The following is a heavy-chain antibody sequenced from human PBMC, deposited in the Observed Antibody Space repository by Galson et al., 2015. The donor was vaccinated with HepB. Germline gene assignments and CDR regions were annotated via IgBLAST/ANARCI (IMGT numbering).Heavy chain of an antibody. V-gene: IGHV3-7*01. D-gene: IGHD3-3*01. CDR1: GFTFSSYW. Sequence: SLRLSCAASGFTFSSYWMSWVRQAPGKGLEWVANIKQDGSEKYYVDSVKGRFTISRDNAKNSLYLQMNSLRAEDTAVYYCARDRPLLRFLEWLPLDYWGQGTLVTVSS. CDR2: IKQDGSEK. CDR3: ARDRPLLRFLEWLPLDY. J-gene: IGHJ4*02.